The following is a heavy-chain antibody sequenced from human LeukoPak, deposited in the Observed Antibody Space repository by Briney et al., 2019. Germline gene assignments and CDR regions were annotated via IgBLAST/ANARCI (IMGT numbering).Heavy chain of an antibody. CDR1: GFTVSSNY. Sequence: PGGSLRLSCAASGFTVSSNYMSWVRQAPGKGLEWVSLFYSGGSTYYADSVKGRFTISRDNSKNTLYLQMNSLRAEDTAVYYCARLDTALVSYYYYYFMDVWGKGTTVTVSS. CDR3: ARLDTALVSYYYYYFMDV. D-gene: IGHD5-18*01. CDR2: FYSGGST. V-gene: IGHV3-53*01. J-gene: IGHJ6*03.